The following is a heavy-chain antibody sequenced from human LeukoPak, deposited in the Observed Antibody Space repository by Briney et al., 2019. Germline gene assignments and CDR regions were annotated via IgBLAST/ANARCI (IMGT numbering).Heavy chain of an antibody. V-gene: IGHV3-23*01. J-gene: IGHJ4*02. CDR1: GFSFSSYA. Sequence: GGSLRLSCATSGFSFSSYAMSWVRRAPGKGLEWVSAMSSSDDGRYYAASVRGRFTISRDTSRSTLYLQMNSLRAEDAAVYYCAKAPVTSCRGAFCYPFDYWGQGTLVTVSS. CDR3: AKAPVTSCRGAFCYPFDY. D-gene: IGHD2-15*01. CDR2: MSSSDDGR.